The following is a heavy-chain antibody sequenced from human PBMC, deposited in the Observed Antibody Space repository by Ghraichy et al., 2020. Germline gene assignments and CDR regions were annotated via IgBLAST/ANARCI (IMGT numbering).Heavy chain of an antibody. CDR3: ARDRYSSSSDLDY. Sequence: GGSLRLSCAASGFSFSSYSMNWVRQAPGKGLEWVSSISSSSSYIYYADSVKGRFTISRDNAKNSLYLQMNSLRAEDTAVYYCARDRYSSSSDLDYWGQGTLVTVSS. J-gene: IGHJ4*02. V-gene: IGHV3-21*01. CDR1: GFSFSSYS. CDR2: ISSSSSYI. D-gene: IGHD6-6*01.